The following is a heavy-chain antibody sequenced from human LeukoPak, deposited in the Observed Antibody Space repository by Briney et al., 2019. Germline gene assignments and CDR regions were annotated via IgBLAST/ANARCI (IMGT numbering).Heavy chain of an antibody. CDR1: GYSFTSYW. D-gene: IGHD3-22*01. CDR3: ARHVNYDSSGYYPPSFGY. Sequence: PGESLEISCKGSGYSFTSYWIGWVRQMPGKGLEWMGIICPGDSDTRYSPSFQGQVTISADKSISTAYLQWSSLKASDTAMYYCARHVNYDSSGYYPPSFGYWGQGTLVTVSS. V-gene: IGHV5-51*01. J-gene: IGHJ4*02. CDR2: ICPGDSDT.